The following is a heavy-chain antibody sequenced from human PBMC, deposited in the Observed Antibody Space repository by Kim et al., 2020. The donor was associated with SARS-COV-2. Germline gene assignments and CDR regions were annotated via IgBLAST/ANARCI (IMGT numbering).Heavy chain of an antibody. CDR2: IYYSGST. D-gene: IGHD3-16*01. V-gene: IGHV4-39*07. J-gene: IGHJ4*02. CDR3: ATDNGLRGGPIDVY. Sequence: SETLSLTCTVSGGSISSRSYYWGWIRQPPGKGLEWIGSIYYSGSTYYNPSLKSRVTISVDTSKNQFSLNLSSVTAADTAVYYCATDNGLRGGPIDVYWGQGTLVTVSS. CDR1: GGSISSRSYY.